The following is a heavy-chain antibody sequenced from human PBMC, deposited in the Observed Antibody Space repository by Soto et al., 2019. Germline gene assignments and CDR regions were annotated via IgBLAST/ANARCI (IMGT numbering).Heavy chain of an antibody. Sequence: GGSLRLSCAASGFTFSSYWMHWVRQAPGKVLVWVSRINSDGSSTSYADSVKGRFTISRDNAKNTLYLQMNSLRAEDTAVYYCARDAYSSSHNWFDPWGQGTLVTVSS. CDR1: GFTFSSYW. J-gene: IGHJ5*02. CDR3: ARDAYSSSHNWFDP. CDR2: INSDGSST. V-gene: IGHV3-74*01. D-gene: IGHD6-13*01.